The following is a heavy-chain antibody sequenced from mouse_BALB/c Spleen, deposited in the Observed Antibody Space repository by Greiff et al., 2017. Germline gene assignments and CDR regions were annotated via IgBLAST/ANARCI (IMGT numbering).Heavy chain of an antibody. CDR2: ISSGSSTI. CDR3: ARYPGRYYAMDY. V-gene: IGHV5-17*02. Sequence: DVMLVESGGGLVQPGGSRKLSCAASGFTFSSFGMHWVRQAPEKGLEWVAYISSGSSTIYYADTVKGRFTISRDNPKNTLFLQMTSLRSEDTAMYYCARYPGRYYAMDYWGQGTTLTVSS. J-gene: IGHJ4*01. CDR1: GFTFSSFG. D-gene: IGHD3-3*01.